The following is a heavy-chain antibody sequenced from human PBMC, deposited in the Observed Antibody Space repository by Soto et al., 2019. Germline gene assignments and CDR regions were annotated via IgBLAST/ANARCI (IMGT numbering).Heavy chain of an antibody. CDR3: ARDLSGTGWFDP. Sequence: QVQLQESGPGLVKPSQTLSLTCTVSGGSISSGGYYWSWIRQHPGKGLEWIGYIYYSASTYYNPSLMSRVSITLDTSKNQFFQKLSAVAAADTAGYYCARDLSGTGWFDPWGQGTLVTVSS. V-gene: IGHV4-31*03. D-gene: IGHD1-7*01. J-gene: IGHJ5*02. CDR1: GGSISSGGYY. CDR2: IYYSAST.